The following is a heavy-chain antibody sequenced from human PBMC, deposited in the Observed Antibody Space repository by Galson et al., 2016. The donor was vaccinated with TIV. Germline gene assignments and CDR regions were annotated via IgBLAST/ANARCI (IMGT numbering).Heavy chain of an antibody. D-gene: IGHD4-17*01. V-gene: IGHV2-70*11. CDR2: IDWDDDK. Sequence: PALVKPPQTLTLTCTFSGFSLTTSGMCVSWIRQAPGKGLEWLARIDWDDDKYYNIYLQTWLSISKDTSRNQVVLTMPDMDPVDTATYYCARTPYGDSFGWFFDLWGRGALVSVSS. J-gene: IGHJ2*01. CDR3: ARTPYGDSFGWFFDL. CDR1: GFSLTTSGMC.